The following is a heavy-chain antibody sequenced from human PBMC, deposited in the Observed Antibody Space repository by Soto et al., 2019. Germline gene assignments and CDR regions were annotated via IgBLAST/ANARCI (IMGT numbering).Heavy chain of an antibody. CDR1: GFTFSSFG. D-gene: IGHD3-3*01. CDR3: ARDASYYSLWSGYYPSRNGMDV. J-gene: IGHJ6*02. Sequence: QVQVVESGGGVVQPGRSLRLSCAASGFTFSSFGMHWVRQAPGKGLEWVSLIWYDGSKKSYGDSVKGRFTISRDNSRNTAYLQMNSLRPDDTAVYSCARDASYYSLWSGYYPSRNGMDVWGQGTTVTVSS. V-gene: IGHV3-33*01. CDR2: IWYDGSKK.